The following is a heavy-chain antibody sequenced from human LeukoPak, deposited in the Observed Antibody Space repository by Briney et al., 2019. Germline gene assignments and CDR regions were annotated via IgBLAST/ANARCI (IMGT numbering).Heavy chain of an antibody. CDR1: RFTFSDYY. Sequence: PGGSLRLSCAASRFTFSDYYMSWIRQSPGKGLEWGSYISGSTSYTNYADSVKGRFTISRDNAKNSLYLQMNSLRAEDTAVYYCARAMIRGVISAFDIWGRGTMVTVSS. CDR3: ARAMIRGVISAFDI. D-gene: IGHD3-10*01. J-gene: IGHJ3*02. V-gene: IGHV3-11*03. CDR2: ISGSTSYT.